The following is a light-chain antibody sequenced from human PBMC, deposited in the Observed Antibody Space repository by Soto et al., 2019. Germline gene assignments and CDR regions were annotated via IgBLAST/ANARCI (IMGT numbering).Light chain of an antibody. CDR1: KLGDKY. V-gene: IGLV3-1*01. CDR2: QDS. J-gene: IGLJ1*01. CDR3: QAWDSSTDNYV. Sequence: SYELTQPPSVSVSPGQTASITCSGDKLGDKYACWYQQKPGQSPVLVIYQDSKRPSGIPERFSGSNSANTATLTISGTQAMDEADYYCQAWDSSTDNYVFGTGTKVTVL.